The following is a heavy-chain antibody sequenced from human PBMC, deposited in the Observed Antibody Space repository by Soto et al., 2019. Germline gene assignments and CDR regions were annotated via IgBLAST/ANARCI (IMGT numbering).Heavy chain of an antibody. D-gene: IGHD3-3*01. CDR1: GFTFSNAW. V-gene: IGHV3-15*07. Sequence: GGSLRLSCAASGFTFSNAWMNWVRQAPGKGLEWVGRIKSKTDGGTTDYAAPVKGRFTISRDDSKNTLYLQMNSLKTEDTAVYYCTTEAKTYYDFWSGDAFDIWGQGTMVTVSS. CDR2: IKSKTDGGTT. CDR3: TTEAKTYYDFWSGDAFDI. J-gene: IGHJ3*02.